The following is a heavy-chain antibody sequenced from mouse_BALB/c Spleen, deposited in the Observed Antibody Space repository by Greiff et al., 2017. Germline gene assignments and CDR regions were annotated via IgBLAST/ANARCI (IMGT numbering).Heavy chain of an antibody. Sequence: VQLQESGPGLVKPSQSLSLTCSVTGYSITSGYYWNWIRQFPGNKLEWMGYISYDGSNNYNPSLKNRISITRDTSKNQFFLKLNSVTTEDTATYYCASGGPFAYWGQGTLVTVSA. V-gene: IGHV3-6*02. D-gene: IGHD1-1*02. CDR3: ASGGPFAY. CDR2: ISYDGSN. CDR1: GYSITSGYY. J-gene: IGHJ3*01.